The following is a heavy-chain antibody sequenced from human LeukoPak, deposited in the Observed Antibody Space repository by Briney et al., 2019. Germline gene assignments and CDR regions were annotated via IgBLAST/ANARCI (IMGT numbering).Heavy chain of an antibody. D-gene: IGHD4-11*01. Sequence: SGTLSLTCAVSGGSISSTNWWNWVRQPPGKGLEWIGEVYHSGSTNYNPSLKSRVTISVDKSKNQFSLKLTSVTAADTAVYYCAKDEVDMTTVTPVDCWGQGTLVTVSS. CDR2: VYHSGST. CDR1: GGSISSTNW. CDR3: AKDEVDMTTVTPVDC. J-gene: IGHJ4*02. V-gene: IGHV4-4*02.